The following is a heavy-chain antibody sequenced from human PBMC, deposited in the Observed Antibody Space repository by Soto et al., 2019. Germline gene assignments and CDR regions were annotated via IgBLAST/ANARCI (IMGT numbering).Heavy chain of an antibody. CDR2: IYWYDDK. CDR3: AHNGPYGDYPSTYYYYYMDV. D-gene: IGHD4-17*01. J-gene: IGHJ6*03. CDR1: GFSLSTSGVG. V-gene: IGHV2-5*01. Sequence: QITLKESGPTLVNPTQTLTLTCTFSGFSLSTSGVGVGWIRQPPGKALEWLALIYWYDDKRYSPSLKSRLTITKDTSKNQVVLTMTNMDPVATATYYFAHNGPYGDYPSTYYYYYMDVWGKGTTVTVSS.